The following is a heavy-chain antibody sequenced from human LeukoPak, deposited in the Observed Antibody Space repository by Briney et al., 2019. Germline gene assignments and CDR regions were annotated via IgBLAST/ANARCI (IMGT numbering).Heavy chain of an antibody. CDR2: LSPRDGET. CDR1: GSTLTTIS. Sequence: ASVKVSCTVSGSTLTTISIDWVRQAPGKGLECMGSLSPRDGETFHAQKFQGRLTMIADTPTETAYMELSTLESGDTALYYCATGAMVYDFWGQGTLVTVSS. D-gene: IGHD3-10*01. J-gene: IGHJ4*02. V-gene: IGHV1-24*01. CDR3: ATGAMVYDF.